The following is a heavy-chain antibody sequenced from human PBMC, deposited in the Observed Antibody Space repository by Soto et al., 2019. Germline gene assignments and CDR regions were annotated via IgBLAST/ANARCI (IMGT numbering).Heavy chain of an antibody. D-gene: IGHD1-26*01. Sequence: QLQLQESGPGLVKPSETLSLTCTVSGGSISSSSYYWGWIRQPPGKGLEWIGSIYYSGSTYYNPSLKSRVTISVDTSKNQFSLKLSSVTAADTAVYYCARHGVGATTWYYYYGMDVWGQGTTVTVSS. CDR2: IYYSGST. CDR1: GGSISSSSYY. V-gene: IGHV4-39*01. CDR3: ARHGVGATTWYYYYGMDV. J-gene: IGHJ6*02.